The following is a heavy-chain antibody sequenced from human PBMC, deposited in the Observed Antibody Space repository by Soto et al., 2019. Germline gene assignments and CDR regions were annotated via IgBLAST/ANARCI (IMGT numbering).Heavy chain of an antibody. Sequence: QVQLQESGPGLVKPSETLSLTCSVSGGSISSYYWSWIRQPPGKGLEWIAYIYYSGTSYNPSLKSRVSISLDTSKNQFSLKLSSLTAADTAVYYCARTYDGSGPNSGGYAFDIWGQGTMVTVSS. CDR3: ARTYDGSGPNSGGYAFDI. D-gene: IGHD3-22*01. J-gene: IGHJ3*02. CDR1: GGSISSYY. CDR2: IYYSGT. V-gene: IGHV4-59*01.